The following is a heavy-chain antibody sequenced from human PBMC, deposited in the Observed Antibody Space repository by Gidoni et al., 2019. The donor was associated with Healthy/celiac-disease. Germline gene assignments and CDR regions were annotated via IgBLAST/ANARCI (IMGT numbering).Heavy chain of an antibody. CDR1: GCSISSSSYY. Sequence: QLQLQASGPGLVKPSEALSLPCTVPGCSISSSSYYWGWIRQPPGKGREWIGSIYYSGSTYYNPSLKSGVTISVDTSKNQFSLKLSSVTAADTAVYYCARDPSREWDGNDAFDIWGQGTMVTVSS. CDR2: IYYSGST. J-gene: IGHJ3*02. CDR3: ARDPSREWDGNDAFDI. D-gene: IGHD1-26*01. V-gene: IGHV4-39*07.